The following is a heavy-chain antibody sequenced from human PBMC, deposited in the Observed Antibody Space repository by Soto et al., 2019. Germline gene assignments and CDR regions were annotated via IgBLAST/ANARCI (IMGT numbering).Heavy chain of an antibody. D-gene: IGHD3-22*01. CDR2: INWNSDTI. V-gene: IGHV3-9*01. CDR3: AMSNSNDLYYHFES. Sequence: PGGSLRPSCAASGFTFDDYAMHWVRQAPGKGLEWVSGINWNSDTIGYADSVKGRFTVSRDNAKGSLLLQMSSLRAEDTAVYFCAMSNSNDLYYHFESWGQGTPVTVSS. J-gene: IGHJ4*02. CDR1: GFTFDDYA.